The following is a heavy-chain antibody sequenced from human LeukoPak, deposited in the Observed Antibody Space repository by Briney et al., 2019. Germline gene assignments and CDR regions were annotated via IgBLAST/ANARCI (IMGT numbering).Heavy chain of an antibody. V-gene: IGHV3-74*03. J-gene: IGHJ3*02. CDR3: ARIRESLGLGAFDI. D-gene: IGHD7-27*01. Sequence: GGSETLSCAASGFSFSNYWVCWVRQAPGKGLVCVSRINSDGSTTTYADSVKGRFTIYRDNAKNTLYLQMNSLRAEDSALYYCARIRESLGLGAFDIWGQRRMVSVSS. CDR2: INSDGSTT. CDR1: GFSFSNYW.